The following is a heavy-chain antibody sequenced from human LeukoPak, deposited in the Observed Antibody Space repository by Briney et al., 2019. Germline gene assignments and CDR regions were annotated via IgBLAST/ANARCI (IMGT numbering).Heavy chain of an antibody. CDR3: ARDQSLRRNSDY. CDR1: GFTFSSYW. Sequence: GGSLRLSCVASGFTFSSYWMSWVRQGPGQGLEWVANINQDGSEKYYVDSVKGRFTISRDNAKNSLYLQMNSLRAEDTAVYYCARDQSLRRNSDYCGQGTLVTVSS. D-gene: IGHD5/OR15-5a*01. J-gene: IGHJ4*02. CDR2: INQDGSEK. V-gene: IGHV3-7*01.